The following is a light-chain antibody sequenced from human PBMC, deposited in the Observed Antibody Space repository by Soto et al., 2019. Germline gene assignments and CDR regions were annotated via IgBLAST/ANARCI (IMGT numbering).Light chain of an antibody. V-gene: IGLV3-21*04. CDR1: NIGSIS. J-gene: IGLJ3*02. CDR2: YDT. Sequence: SYELTQPPSVSVAPGSTASIACGGNNIGSISVHWYQQKPGQAPVLVISYDTDRPSGIPERFSASNSGNTATLTISRVEAGDEVDYYCQVWDTTRDHQVFGGGTKLTVL. CDR3: QVWDTTRDHQV.